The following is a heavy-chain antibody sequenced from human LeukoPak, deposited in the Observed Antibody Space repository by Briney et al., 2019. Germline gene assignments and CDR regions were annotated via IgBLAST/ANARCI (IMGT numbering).Heavy chain of an antibody. Sequence: PGRSLRLSCAASGFTFSRYWMHWVRQAPGKGLVWVSRINTDGRTITYADSVKGRFTISRDNAKNTLYLQMNSLRAEDTAVYYCVRSAFLTTEFYFDYWGHGTLVTVSS. CDR3: VRSAFLTTEFYFDY. CDR2: INTDGRTI. D-gene: IGHD4-11*01. J-gene: IGHJ4*01. CDR1: GFTFSRYW. V-gene: IGHV3-74*01.